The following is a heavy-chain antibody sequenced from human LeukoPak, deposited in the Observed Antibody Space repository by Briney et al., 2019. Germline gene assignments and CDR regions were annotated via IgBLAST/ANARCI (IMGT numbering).Heavy chain of an antibody. D-gene: IGHD3-22*01. Sequence: GGSLRLSCAASGFTFSMYALHWVRQAPGKGLEWVALISYDGTNADYVDSVKGRFTISRDNSKNTLFLQMNSLRAEDTAVYYCTRGQYYYHSGHYLGNFDYWGPGTLSPSPQ. J-gene: IGHJ4*02. CDR1: GFTFSMYA. CDR2: ISYDGTNA. CDR3: TRGQYYYHSGHYLGNFDY. V-gene: IGHV3-30*01.